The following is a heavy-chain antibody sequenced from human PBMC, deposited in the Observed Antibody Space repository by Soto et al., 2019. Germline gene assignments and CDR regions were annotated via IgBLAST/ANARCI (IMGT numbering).Heavy chain of an antibody. V-gene: IGHV1-69*12. CDR2: IIPSFGTA. CDR3: ASPPTTGNYYYYGMDV. CDR1: GGTFSSYA. D-gene: IGHD4-17*01. Sequence: QVQLVQSGAEVKKPGSSVKVSCKASGGTFSSYAISWVRQAPGQGLEWMGGIIPSFGTANYAQKFQGRVTITADDSTSTAYMELSSRRSEDTAVYYCASPPTTGNYYYYGMDVWGQGTTVTVSS. J-gene: IGHJ6*02.